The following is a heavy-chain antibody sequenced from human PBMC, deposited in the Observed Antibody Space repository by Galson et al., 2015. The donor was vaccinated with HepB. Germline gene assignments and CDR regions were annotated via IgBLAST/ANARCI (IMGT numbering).Heavy chain of an antibody. J-gene: IGHJ4*02. CDR2: IRYDGSNK. CDR3: ARDTGLMDYYGSGSLDY. V-gene: IGHV3-30*02. CDR1: GFTFSSYG. Sequence: SLRLSCAASGFTFSSYGMHWVRQAPGKGLEWVAFIRYDGSNKYYADSVKGRFTISRDNSKNTLYLQMNSLRAEDTAVYYCARDTGLMDYYGSGSLDYWGQGTLVTVSS. D-gene: IGHD3-10*01.